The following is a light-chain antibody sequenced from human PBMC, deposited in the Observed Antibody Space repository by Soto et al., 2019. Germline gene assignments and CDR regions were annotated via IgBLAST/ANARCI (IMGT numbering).Light chain of an antibody. CDR3: QQYKCERT. V-gene: IGKV1-5*03. CDR2: KAS. CDR1: QYISNW. J-gene: IGKJ1*01. Sequence: DIQMTQSPSTLSASVGDRVTITCRASQYISNWLAWYQQKPGQAPKLLIYKASSLESGVPSRFSGSGSGTEFTLNISSLQPYDFATYYWQQYKCERTFGQGPKVEIK.